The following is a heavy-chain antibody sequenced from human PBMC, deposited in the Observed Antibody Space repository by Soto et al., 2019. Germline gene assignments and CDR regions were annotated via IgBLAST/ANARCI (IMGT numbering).Heavy chain of an antibody. J-gene: IGHJ6*02. CDR3: AKGNSYYYYYGMDV. CDR2: ISGSGGST. CDR1: GFTFSSYA. V-gene: IGHV3-23*01. D-gene: IGHD4-4*01. Sequence: PGGSLRLSCAASGFTFSSYAMSWVRQAPGKGLEWVSAISGSGGSTYYADSVKGRFTISRDNSKNTLYLQMNSLRVEDTAVHYCAKGNSYYYYYGMDVWGQGTTVTVSS.